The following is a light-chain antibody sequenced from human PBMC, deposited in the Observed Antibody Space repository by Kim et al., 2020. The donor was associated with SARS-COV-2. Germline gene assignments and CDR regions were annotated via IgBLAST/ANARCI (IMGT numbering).Light chain of an antibody. CDR3: QQYYSTEYS. Sequence: RATINCKSSQSGLNPCNNKNYLAWFQQKPGQPPKVLLCWASTRESGVPDRCSGSGSGTDFSHTNSSLQAEDVAVYYCQQYYSTEYSFGKGTKLEI. CDR1: QSGLNPCNNKNY. J-gene: IGKJ2*03. V-gene: IGKV4-1*01. CDR2: WAS.